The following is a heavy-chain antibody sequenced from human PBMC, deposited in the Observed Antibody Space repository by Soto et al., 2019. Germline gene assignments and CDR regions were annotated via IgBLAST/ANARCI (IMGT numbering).Heavy chain of an antibody. D-gene: IGHD6-19*01. CDR2: IYYAGST. Sequence: SETLSLTCTVSGGSMISYYWSWIRQPPGRGLEWIGFIYYAGSTNYNPSLKSRVTISVDTSKNQFSLKLSSVTAADTAVYYCARGGHSSGWTSPPWYYYYGMDVWGQGTTVT. J-gene: IGHJ6*02. CDR3: ARGGHSSGWTSPPWYYYYGMDV. V-gene: IGHV4-59*01. CDR1: GGSMISYY.